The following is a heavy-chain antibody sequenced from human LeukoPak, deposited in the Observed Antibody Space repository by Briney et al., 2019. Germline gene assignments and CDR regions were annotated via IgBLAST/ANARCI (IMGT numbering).Heavy chain of an antibody. CDR1: GFTFSNYY. CDR2: INSDGGDT. V-gene: IGHV3-74*01. D-gene: IGHD1-20*01. CDR3: ATFGFNWNLGY. J-gene: IGHJ4*02. Sequence: GGSLRLSCAASGFTFSNYYVHWVRQPPGKGLVWVSRINSDGGDTGYVDSVKGRFTISRDNAKDTVYLQMNSLRAEDTAVYYCATFGFNWNLGYWGQGTLVTVSS.